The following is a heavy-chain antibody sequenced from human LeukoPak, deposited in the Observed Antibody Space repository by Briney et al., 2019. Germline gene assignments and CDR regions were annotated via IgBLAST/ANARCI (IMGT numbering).Heavy chain of an antibody. Sequence: PGESLKISCKGSGYIFTSYWSDWVRQMPTKGLEKLGIIYPGDSGTRYRPSFPGQVTISADKSISTAYLQWSSLKASDTARYYCASWVVTTGHYWGQGTLVTVSS. CDR2: IYPGDSGT. D-gene: IGHD2-21*02. V-gene: IGHV5-51*01. CDR1: GYIFTSYW. J-gene: IGHJ4*02. CDR3: ASWVVTTGHY.